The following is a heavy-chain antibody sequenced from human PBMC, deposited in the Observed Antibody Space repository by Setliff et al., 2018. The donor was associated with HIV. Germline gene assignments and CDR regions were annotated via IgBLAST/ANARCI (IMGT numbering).Heavy chain of an antibody. CDR3: TRKLAPGHGMDV. V-gene: IGHV3-7*01. Sequence: GGSLRLSCAASGSGFTFSSYSMNWVRQAPGKGLEWVANINQDGSEKNYVDSVKGRFTISRDNAKNSLYLQMDSLRVEDTTVYYCTRKLAPGHGMDVWGQGTTVTVSS. D-gene: IGHD3-3*02. CDR1: GSGFTFSSYS. J-gene: IGHJ6*01. CDR2: INQDGSEK.